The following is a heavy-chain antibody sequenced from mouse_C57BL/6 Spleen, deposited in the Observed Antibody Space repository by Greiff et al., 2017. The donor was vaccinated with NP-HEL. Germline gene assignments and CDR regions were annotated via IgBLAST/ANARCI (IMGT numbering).Heavy chain of an antibody. CDR1: GYTFTDYY. D-gene: IGHD2-12*01. J-gene: IGHJ4*01. CDR2: INPYNGGT. Sequence: EVQLQQSGPVLVKPGASVKMSCKASGYTFTDYYMNWVKQSHGKSLEWIGVINPYNGGTSYNQKFKGKATLTVDKSSSTAYMELNSLTSEDSAVYYCASYRYYAMDYWGQGTSVTVSS. V-gene: IGHV1-19*01. CDR3: ASYRYYAMDY.